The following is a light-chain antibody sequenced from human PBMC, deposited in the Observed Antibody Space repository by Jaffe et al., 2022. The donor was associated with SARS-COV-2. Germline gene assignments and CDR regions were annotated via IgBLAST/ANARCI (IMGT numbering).Light chain of an antibody. CDR1: SSDVGGHNY. V-gene: IGLV2-14*01. J-gene: IGLJ2*01. CDR3: SSYTSSSTLV. Sequence: QSALTQPASVSGSPGQSITISCTGISSDVGGHNYVSWYQQHPGKAPKLMIYEVSNRPTGVSNRFSGSKSGNTASLTISGLQAEDEADYYCSSYTSSSTLVFGGGTKLTVL. CDR2: EVS.